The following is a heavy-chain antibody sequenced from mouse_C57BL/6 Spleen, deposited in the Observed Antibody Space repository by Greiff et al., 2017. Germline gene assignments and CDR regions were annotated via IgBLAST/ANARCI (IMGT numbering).Heavy chain of an antibody. CDR1: GYTFTSYG. Sequence: QVQLKQSGAELARPGASVKLSCKASGYTFTSYGISWVKQRTGQGLEWIGEIYPRSGNTYYNEKFKGKATLTADKSSSTAYMELRSLTSEDSAVYFCARGDYGNSGGYWGQGTTLTVSS. CDR3: ARGDYGNSGGY. V-gene: IGHV1-81*01. J-gene: IGHJ2*01. CDR2: IYPRSGNT. D-gene: IGHD2-1*01.